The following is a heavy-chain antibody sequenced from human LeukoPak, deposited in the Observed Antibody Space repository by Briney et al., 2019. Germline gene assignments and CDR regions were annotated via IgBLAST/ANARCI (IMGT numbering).Heavy chain of an antibody. CDR1: GFTFSSYA. CDR3: AKAPRDFVVVVGNNRGFYYYGMDV. Sequence: PGGSLRLSCAASGFTFSSYAMSWVRQAPGKGLEWVSGTSGSGGSAYYADSVKGRFTISRDNSKNTLYLQMNSLRADDTAVYYCAKAPRDFVVVVGNNRGFYYYGMDVWGQGTTVTVSS. J-gene: IGHJ6*02. D-gene: IGHD2-15*01. V-gene: IGHV3-23*01. CDR2: TSGSGGSA.